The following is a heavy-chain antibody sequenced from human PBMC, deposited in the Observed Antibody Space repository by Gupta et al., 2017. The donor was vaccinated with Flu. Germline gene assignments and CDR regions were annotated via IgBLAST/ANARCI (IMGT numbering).Heavy chain of an antibody. CDR2: IWYDGSNK. D-gene: IGHD6-13*01. Sequence: APGKGLEWVAVIWYDGSNKYYADSVKGRFTISRDNSKNTLYLQMNSLRAEDTAVYYCAREFWAGSSWYWFDPWGQGTLVTVSS. CDR3: AREFWAGSSWYWFDP. J-gene: IGHJ5*02. V-gene: IGHV3-33*01.